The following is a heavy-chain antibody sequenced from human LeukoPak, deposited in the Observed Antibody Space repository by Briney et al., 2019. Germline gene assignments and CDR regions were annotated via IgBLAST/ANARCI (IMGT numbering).Heavy chain of an antibody. CDR3: ANDLGWIQLNLG. J-gene: IGHJ4*02. V-gene: IGHV3-23*01. CDR1: GFTFSNYG. Sequence: GGSLRLSCAASGFTFSNYGMNWVRQAPGKGLEWVSGIRANGMTTYYADSVKGRFTISRDNSRNMVYLQMNGLRVEDTAIYYCANDLGWIQLNLGRGQGTLVTVSS. D-gene: IGHD5-24*01. CDR2: IRANGMTT.